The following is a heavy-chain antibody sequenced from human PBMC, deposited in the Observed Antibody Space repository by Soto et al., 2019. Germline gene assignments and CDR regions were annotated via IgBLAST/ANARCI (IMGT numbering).Heavy chain of an antibody. Sequence: SETLSLTCTVSGGTISSSNYYWGWIRQPPGKGLEWIGSIYYSGSTYYNPSLKSRVTISVDTSKNQFSLKLSSVTAADTAVYYCARRGYYAISAFDIWGQGTMVT. J-gene: IGHJ3*02. CDR2: IYYSGST. D-gene: IGHD2-8*01. CDR3: ARRGYYAISAFDI. CDR1: GGTISSSNYY. V-gene: IGHV4-39*01.